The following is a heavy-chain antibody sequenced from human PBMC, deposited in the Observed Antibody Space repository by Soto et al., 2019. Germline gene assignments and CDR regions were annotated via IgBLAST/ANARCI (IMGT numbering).Heavy chain of an antibody. J-gene: IGHJ6*02. CDR3: ARSRYYYYYGMDV. CDR2: ISYDGSNK. Sequence: VRSLRLSCAASGFTFINYGMHWIRQAPGKGLEWVAVISYDGSNKYYADSVKGRFTISRDNSKNTLYLQMNSLRAEDTAVYYCARSRYYYYYGMDVWGQGTTVTVSS. CDR1: GFTFINYG. V-gene: IGHV3-30*19.